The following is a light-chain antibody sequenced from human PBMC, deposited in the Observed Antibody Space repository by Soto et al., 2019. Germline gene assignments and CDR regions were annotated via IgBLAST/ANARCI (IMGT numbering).Light chain of an antibody. Sequence: QSALTQPPSASGSPGQSVTISCTGTSSDIGAYNYVSWYQRHPGKVPKLIIHEVTKRPSGVPDRFSASKSGNTASLTVSGLQAEDEADYYCSSHGGANNFYVFGTGTKVTVL. CDR2: EVT. CDR3: SSHGGANNFYV. V-gene: IGLV2-8*01. CDR1: SSDIGAYNY. J-gene: IGLJ1*01.